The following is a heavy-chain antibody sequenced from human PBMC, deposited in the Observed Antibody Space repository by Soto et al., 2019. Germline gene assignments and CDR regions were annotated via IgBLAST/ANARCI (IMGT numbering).Heavy chain of an antibody. CDR3: AKGSGDSSGWLDY. J-gene: IGHJ4*02. CDR2: ISYDGSNK. V-gene: IGHV3-30*18. D-gene: IGHD6-19*01. CDR1: GFTFGSYG. Sequence: PWWSLRLSCAASGFTFGSYGMHWVRQAPGKGLEWVAVISYDGSNKYYADSVKGRFTISRDNSKNTLYLQMNSLRAEDTAVYYCAKGSGDSSGWLDYWGQGTPVTVSS.